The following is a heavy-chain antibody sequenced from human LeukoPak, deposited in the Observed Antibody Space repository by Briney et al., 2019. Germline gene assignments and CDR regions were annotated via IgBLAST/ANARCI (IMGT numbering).Heavy chain of an antibody. V-gene: IGHV3-23*01. Sequence: GGSLRLSCAASGFTFSSYGMSWVRQAPGKGLEWVSAISGSGGSTYYADSVKGRFTISRDNSKNTLYLQMNSLRADDTAVYYCAREGWSIAAPKLYVWGSYRGDWFDPWGQGTLVTVSS. CDR3: AREGWSIAAPKLYVWGSYRGDWFDP. D-gene: IGHD3-16*02. J-gene: IGHJ5*02. CDR1: GFTFSSYG. CDR2: ISGSGGST.